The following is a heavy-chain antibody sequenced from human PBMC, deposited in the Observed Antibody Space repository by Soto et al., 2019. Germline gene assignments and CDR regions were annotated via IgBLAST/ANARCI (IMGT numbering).Heavy chain of an antibody. Sequence: GGSLRLSCAASGFTFSNAWMNWVRQAPGKGLEWVGRIKSKTDGGTTDYAAPVKGRFTISRDDSKNTLYPQMNSLKTEDTAVYYCTTDHLLTMIVVVITSWGQGTLVTVSS. CDR2: IKSKTDGGTT. J-gene: IGHJ5*02. V-gene: IGHV3-15*07. CDR1: GFTFSNAW. D-gene: IGHD3-22*01. CDR3: TTDHLLTMIVVVITS.